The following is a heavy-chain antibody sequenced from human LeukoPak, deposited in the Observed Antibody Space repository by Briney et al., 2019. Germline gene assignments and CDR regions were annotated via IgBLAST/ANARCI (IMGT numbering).Heavy chain of an antibody. V-gene: IGHV4-34*01. CDR2: INHSGST. J-gene: IGHJ4*02. CDR3: AREGPITYYFDY. CDR1: GGSFSGYY. Sequence: SETLSLTCAVYGGSFSGYYWSWIRQPPGKGLEWIGEINHSGSTNYNPSLKSRVTISVDTSKNQFSLKLSSVTAADTAVYYCAREGPITYYFDYWGQGTLVTVSS.